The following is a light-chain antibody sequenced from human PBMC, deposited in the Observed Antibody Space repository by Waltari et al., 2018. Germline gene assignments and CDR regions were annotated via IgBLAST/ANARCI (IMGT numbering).Light chain of an antibody. CDR3: QQYNAYPIT. CDR2: GAS. J-gene: IGKJ3*01. CDR1: QSINSY. Sequence: EVVMTQSPATVPVSPGERATLSCRASQSINSYLAWYQQKPGQAPRLLIYGASTRATGIPARFSGSGSGTDFTLTISSLQSEDFAIYYCQQYNAYPITFGPGTKVDIK. V-gene: IGKV3-15*01.